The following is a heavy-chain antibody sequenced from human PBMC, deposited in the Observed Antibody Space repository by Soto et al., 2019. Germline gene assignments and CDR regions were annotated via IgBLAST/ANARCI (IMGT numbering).Heavy chain of an antibody. CDR2: ISDSGST. CDR3: VRPHFYGLGSHGYWFDP. Sequence: PSETLSLTCTVSGDSISSSTYYWAWIRQPPGKGLEWIGSISDSGSTSYNPSLQSRVTISVDMSKNEFSLKLTSVTAADTAVYYCVRPHFYGLGSHGYWFDPWGQGTLVTVSS. D-gene: IGHD3-10*01. CDR1: GDSISSSTYY. V-gene: IGHV4-39*01. J-gene: IGHJ5*02.